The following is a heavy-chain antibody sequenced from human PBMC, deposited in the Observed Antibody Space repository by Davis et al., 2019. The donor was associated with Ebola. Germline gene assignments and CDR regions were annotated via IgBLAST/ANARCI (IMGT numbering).Heavy chain of an antibody. D-gene: IGHD2-15*01. V-gene: IGHV1-2*02. Sequence: ASVKVSCKASGYTFTGYYMHWVRQAPGQGLEWMGWINPNSGGTNYAQKFQGRVTMTRDTSTSTVYMELSSLRSEDTAVYYCARTPGYCSGGSCYSGDYWGQGTLVTVSS. CDR3: ARTPGYCSGGSCYSGDY. CDR2: INPNSGGT. CDR1: GYTFTGYY. J-gene: IGHJ4*02.